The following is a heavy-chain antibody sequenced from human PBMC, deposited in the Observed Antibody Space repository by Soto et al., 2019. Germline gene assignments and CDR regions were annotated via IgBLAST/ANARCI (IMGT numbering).Heavy chain of an antibody. J-gene: IGHJ6*03. CDR3: ARDPYDNYDYYYYMDV. CDR1: GFTFSSYG. D-gene: IGHD3-9*01. CDR2: IWYDGSNK. V-gene: IGHV3-33*01. Sequence: QVQLVESGGGVVQPGRSLRLSCAASGFTFSSYGMHWVRQAPGKGLEWVAVIWYDGSNKYYADSVKGRFTISRDNSKNTLYLQMNSLRAEDTAVYYCARDPYDNYDYYYYMDVWGKGTTVTVSS.